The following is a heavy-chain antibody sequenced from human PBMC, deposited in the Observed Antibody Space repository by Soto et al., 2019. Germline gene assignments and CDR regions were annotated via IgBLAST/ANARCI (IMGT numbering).Heavy chain of an antibody. CDR2: IYYSGST. J-gene: IGHJ3*02. V-gene: IGHV4-31*03. Sequence: SETLSLTCTVSGGSISSGGYYWSWIRQHPGKGLEWIGYIYYSGSTYYNPSLKSRVTISVDTSKNQFSLKLSSVTAADTAVYYCARLGSIVVVTATPTNAFDIWGQGTIVTVSS. CDR1: GGSISSGGYY. D-gene: IGHD2-21*02. CDR3: ARLGSIVVVTATPTNAFDI.